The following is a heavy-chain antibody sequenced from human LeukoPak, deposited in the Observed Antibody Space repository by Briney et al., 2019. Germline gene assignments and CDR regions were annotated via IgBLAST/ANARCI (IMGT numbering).Heavy chain of an antibody. CDR2: MNPNSGNT. Sequence: GASVKVSCKAAGYTFTSYDINWGRQATGQGLEWVGWMNPNSGNTVYEQKFQGRVTMTRNTSISTAYMELSSLRSEDTAVYYCARDRRGKTAGILNWFDPWGQGTLVTVSS. J-gene: IGHJ5*02. CDR3: ARDRRGKTAGILNWFDP. V-gene: IGHV1-8*01. CDR1: GYTFTSYD. D-gene: IGHD6-13*01.